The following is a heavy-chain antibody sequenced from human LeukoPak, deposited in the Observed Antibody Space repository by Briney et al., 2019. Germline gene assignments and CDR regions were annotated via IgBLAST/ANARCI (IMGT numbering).Heavy chain of an antibody. V-gene: IGHV3-23*01. CDR1: GFTFSSYD. Sequence: GGSLRLSCAASGFTFSSYDMTWVRQTPGRGLEWVSSIRPSGANTYYGDSVKGRFTISRDNSKNTVYLQMNNMRVDDTAVYYCARVAGWLWFDPWGQGTLVTVSS. J-gene: IGHJ5*02. D-gene: IGHD6-19*01. CDR2: IRPSGANT. CDR3: ARVAGWLWFDP.